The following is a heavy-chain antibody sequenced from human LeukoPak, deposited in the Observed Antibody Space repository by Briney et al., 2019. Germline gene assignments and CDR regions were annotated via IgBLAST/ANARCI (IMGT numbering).Heavy chain of an antibody. CDR2: IYYSGST. CDR1: GDSISNYY. CDR3: TRSPLLSYCSSTSCPNWFDP. D-gene: IGHD2-2*01. J-gene: IGHJ5*02. V-gene: IGHV4-59*08. Sequence: SETLSLTCTVSGDSISNYYWSWIRQPPGKGLEWIGYIYYSGSTNYNPSLKSRVTISVDTSKNQFSLKLRSVTAADTAVYYCTRSPLLSYCSSTSCPNWFDPWGQGTLVTVSS.